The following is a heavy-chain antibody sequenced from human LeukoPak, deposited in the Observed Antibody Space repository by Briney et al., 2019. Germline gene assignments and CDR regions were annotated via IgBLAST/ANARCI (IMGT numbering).Heavy chain of an antibody. CDR2: IRYDGSNK. CDR3: ADYGGKNDY. Sequence: PGGSLRLSCAAAGYTFSSYGMHWVRQAPGKGLEWVAFIRYDGSNKYYADSVKGRFTISRDNSKNTLYLQMNSLRAEDTAVYYCADYGGKNDYWGQGTLVTLSS. V-gene: IGHV3-30*02. D-gene: IGHD4-23*01. J-gene: IGHJ4*02. CDR1: GYTFSSYG.